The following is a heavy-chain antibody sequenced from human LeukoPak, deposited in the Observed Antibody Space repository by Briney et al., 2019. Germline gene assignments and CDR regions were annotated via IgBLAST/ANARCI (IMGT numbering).Heavy chain of an antibody. Sequence: KPTETLSLTCTVSGGSISSSSYYWGWIRQPPGKGLEWIESIYYNGSTYYNPSLKSRVTISVDTSKNQFSLKLSSVTAADTAVYYCARQGYSSGWFRYYFDYWGQGTLVTV. CDR3: ARQGYSSGWFRYYFDY. CDR2: IYYNGST. J-gene: IGHJ4*02. CDR1: GGSISSSSYY. D-gene: IGHD6-19*01. V-gene: IGHV4-39*01.